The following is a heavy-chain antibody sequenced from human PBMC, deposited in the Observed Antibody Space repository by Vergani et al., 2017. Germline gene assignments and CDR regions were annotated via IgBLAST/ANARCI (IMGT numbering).Heavy chain of an antibody. CDR2: ISYDGSNK. CDR1: GFTFSSYG. J-gene: IGHJ6*02. Sequence: QVQMVESGGGVVQPGRSLRLSCAASGFTFSSYGVHWVRQAPGKGLEGVAVISYDGSNKYYADSVKGRFTISRDNSKNTLYLQMNSLSAEDTAVYYCAKVTGDTAMAYYYYGMDVGGQGTTVTVSS. V-gene: IGHV3-30*18. CDR3: AKVTGDTAMAYYYYGMDV. D-gene: IGHD5-18*01.